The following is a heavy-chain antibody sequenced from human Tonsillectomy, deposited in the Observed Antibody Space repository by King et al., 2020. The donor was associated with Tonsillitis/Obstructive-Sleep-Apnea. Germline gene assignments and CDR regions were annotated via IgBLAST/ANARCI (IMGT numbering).Heavy chain of an antibody. CDR2: IYPGDSDT. CDR1: GYSFTNYW. J-gene: IGHJ4*02. D-gene: IGHD3-22*01. V-gene: IGHV5-51*01. CDR3: VRQGDTYYYDTTGWDDY. Sequence: VQLVESGAELKKPGESLRISCTGSGYSFTNYWIAWVRQMPGKGLEWMGIIYPGDSDTRYSPFFQGQVTISADKSISTAYLQWSSLKASDTAMYYCVRQGDTYYYDTTGWDDYGGQGTLVTVSS.